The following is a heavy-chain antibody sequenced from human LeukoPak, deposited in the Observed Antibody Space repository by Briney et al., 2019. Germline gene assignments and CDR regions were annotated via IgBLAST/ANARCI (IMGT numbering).Heavy chain of an antibody. V-gene: IGHV4-34*01. CDR3: GRGRGGPAATDAFDI. CDR2: INHSGST. J-gene: IGHJ3*02. Sequence: SETLSLTCAVYGGSFSGYYWSWIRQPPGKGLEWIGEINHSGSTNYNPSLKSRVTISVDTSKNQFSLKLSSVTAADTAVYYCGRGRGGPAATDAFDIWGQGTMVTVSS. D-gene: IGHD2-2*01. CDR1: GGSFSGYY.